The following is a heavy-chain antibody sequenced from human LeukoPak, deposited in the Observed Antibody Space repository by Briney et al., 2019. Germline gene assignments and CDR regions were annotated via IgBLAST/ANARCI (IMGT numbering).Heavy chain of an antibody. CDR2: TYYRSKWFS. CDR1: GDSVSSNTAT. J-gene: IGHJ4*02. Sequence: SQTLSLTCPISGDSVSSNTATWNWIRQSPSRGLEWLGRTYYRSKWFSGYALSVKSRIMINPDPAKNQFALHLNAMIPQGTAIYYCARDEGRAVARNFDSWGQGILVTVSS. CDR3: ARDEGRAVARNFDS. D-gene: IGHD6-19*01. V-gene: IGHV6-1*01.